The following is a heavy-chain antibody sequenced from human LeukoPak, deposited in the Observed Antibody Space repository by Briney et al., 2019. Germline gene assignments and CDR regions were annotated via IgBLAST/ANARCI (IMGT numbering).Heavy chain of an antibody. Sequence: GGSLRLSCAASGFIFSSYSMNWVRQAPGRGLEWVSSISTSSSYIYYADSVKGRFTISRDNANNSLYLQMNSLSAEDTAVYYCARLFTSGWYNWFDPWGQGTLVTVSS. CDR3: ARLFTSGWYNWFDP. J-gene: IGHJ5*02. V-gene: IGHV3-21*01. CDR1: GFIFSSYS. D-gene: IGHD6-19*01. CDR2: ISTSSSYI.